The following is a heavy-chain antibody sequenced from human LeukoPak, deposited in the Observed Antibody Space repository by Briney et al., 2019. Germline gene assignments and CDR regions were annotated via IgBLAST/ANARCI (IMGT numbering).Heavy chain of an antibody. CDR1: GFTFSSYA. Sequence: GRSLRRSCAASGFTFSSYAMHWVRQAPGKGLEGVAVISYDGSNKYYADSVKGRFTISRDNSKNTLYLQMNSLRAEDTAVYYCARERGDGYNPLHYWGQGTLVTVSS. D-gene: IGHD5-24*01. V-gene: IGHV3-30-3*01. J-gene: IGHJ4*02. CDR2: ISYDGSNK. CDR3: ARERGDGYNPLHY.